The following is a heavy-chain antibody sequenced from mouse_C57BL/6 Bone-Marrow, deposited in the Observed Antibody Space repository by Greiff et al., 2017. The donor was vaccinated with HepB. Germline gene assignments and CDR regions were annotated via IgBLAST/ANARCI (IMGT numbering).Heavy chain of an antibody. J-gene: IGHJ1*03. Sequence: EVHLVESGGGLVKPGGSLKLSCAASGFTFSDYGMHWVRQAPEKGLEWVAYISSGSSTIYYADTVKGRFTISRDNAKNTLFLQMTSLRSEDTAMYYCAGGGINTTVVEYFDVWGTGTTVTVSS. CDR2: ISSGSSTI. CDR1: GFTFSDYG. D-gene: IGHD1-1*01. V-gene: IGHV5-17*01. CDR3: AGGGINTTVVEYFDV.